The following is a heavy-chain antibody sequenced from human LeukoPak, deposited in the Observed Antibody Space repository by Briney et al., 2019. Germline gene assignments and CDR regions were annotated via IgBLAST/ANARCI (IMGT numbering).Heavy chain of an antibody. CDR2: INAYNGDT. CDR1: GYTFINYA. Sequence: GASVKVSCKASGYTFINYAIHWVRQAPGQRLEWMGWINAYNGDTEYSQKFQGRVTITRDTSASIAYIELSTLRSEETAVYYCARGSTSDWPLEYWGRGILVTVSS. V-gene: IGHV1-3*01. CDR3: ARGSTSDWPLEY. D-gene: IGHD2-21*02. J-gene: IGHJ4*02.